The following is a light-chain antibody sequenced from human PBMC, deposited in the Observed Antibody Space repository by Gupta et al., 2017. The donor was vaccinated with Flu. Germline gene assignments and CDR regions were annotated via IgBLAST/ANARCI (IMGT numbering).Light chain of an antibody. J-gene: IGKJ4*01. V-gene: IGKV1-39*01. CDR3: QQSYTFFT. CDR1: QSVSTY. Sequence: SPSSLSAFVGDRVTITCRASQSVSTYLNWYQHKPGKVPKLLIHAASSLQSGVPSRFSGSGSGTDFALTINRLQPEDSASYYCQQSYTFFTFVGGTKVEIK. CDR2: AAS.